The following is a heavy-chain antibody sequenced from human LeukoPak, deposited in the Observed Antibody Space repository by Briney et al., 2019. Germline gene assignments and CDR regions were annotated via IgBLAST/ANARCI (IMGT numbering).Heavy chain of an antibody. CDR3: VRDRTRASGCAFDI. Sequence: GSLRLSCAASGFTFSSYEMNWVRQAPGKGLEWVSYISSSGSTIYYADSVKGRFTISRDNAKNSLYLQMNSLRAEDTAVYYCVRDRTRASGCAFDIWGQGTMVTVSS. D-gene: IGHD6-13*01. CDR2: ISSSGSTI. J-gene: IGHJ3*02. CDR1: GFTFSSYE. V-gene: IGHV3-48*03.